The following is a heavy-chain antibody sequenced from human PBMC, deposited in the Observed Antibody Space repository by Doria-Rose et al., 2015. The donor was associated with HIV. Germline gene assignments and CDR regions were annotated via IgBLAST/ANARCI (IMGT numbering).Heavy chain of an antibody. CDR2: IFSDDER. CDR1: GVSLSSPGMG. J-gene: IGHJ4*02. Sequence: FGPVLVKPTETLTLTCTVSGVSLSSPGMGVSWIRQPPGKALEWLANIFSDDERSYKTPLKSRLTISRGTSKSQVVLTMTDMDPVDTATYYCARIKSSRWYHKYYFDFWGQGTLVIVSA. V-gene: IGHV2-26*01. D-gene: IGHD6-13*01. CDR3: ARIKSSRWYHKYYFDF.